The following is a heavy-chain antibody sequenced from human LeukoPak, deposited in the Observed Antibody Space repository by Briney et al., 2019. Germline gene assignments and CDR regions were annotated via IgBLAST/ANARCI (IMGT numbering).Heavy chain of an antibody. V-gene: IGHV4-59*08. CDR2: IHDSGST. CDR1: GGSISSQY. D-gene: IGHD5-18*01. Sequence: SETLSLTCTVSGGSISSQYWCWIRQPPGKGLEWIGYIHDSGSTNYNPSLKSRVTISVDTSKNQFSLKLSSVTAADTAVYYCARLFRGYSYVDYWGQGTLVTVSS. J-gene: IGHJ4*02. CDR3: ARLFRGYSYVDY.